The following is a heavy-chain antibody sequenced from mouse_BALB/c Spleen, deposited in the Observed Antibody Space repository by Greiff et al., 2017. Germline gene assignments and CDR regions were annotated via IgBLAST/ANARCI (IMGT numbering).Heavy chain of an antibody. CDR1: GFSLTSYG. CDR3: ARENWDVGYYAMDY. D-gene: IGHD4-1*01. V-gene: IGHV2-9*02. Sequence: QVQLKESGPGLVAPSQSLSITCTVSGFSLTSYGVHWVRQPPGKGLEWLGVIWAGGSTNYNSALMSRLSISKDNSKSQVFLKMNSLQTDDTAMYYCARENWDVGYYAMDYWGQGTSVTVSS. J-gene: IGHJ4*01. CDR2: IWAGGST.